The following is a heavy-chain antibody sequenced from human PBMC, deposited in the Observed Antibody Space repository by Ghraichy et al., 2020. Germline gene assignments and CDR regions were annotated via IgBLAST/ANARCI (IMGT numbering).Heavy chain of an antibody. V-gene: IGHV3-49*03. J-gene: IGHJ5*02. CDR2: IRSKAYGGTT. CDR1: GFTFGDYA. D-gene: IGHD3-9*01. Sequence: GGSLRLSCTASGFTFGDYAMSWFRQAPGKGLEWVGFIRSKAYGGTTEYAASVKGRFTISRDDSKSIAYLQMNSLNTENTAVYYCTKDPRYFDWLLPPPWGQGTLVTVSS. CDR3: TKDPRYFDWLLPPP.